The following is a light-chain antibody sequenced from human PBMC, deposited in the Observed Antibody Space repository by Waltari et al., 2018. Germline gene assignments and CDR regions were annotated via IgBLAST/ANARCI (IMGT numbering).Light chain of an antibody. CDR1: SSDVGSYNL. V-gene: IGLV2-23*02. J-gene: IGLJ1*01. Sequence: QSALTQPAPVSGSPGQSITISCTGTSSDVGSYNLVSWYQQHPGKAPNLMIDEVSKRPSGGSNRFSASKSGNPASLTFSGSQAEDEPDYYCCSYAGSSTLEVFGTGTKVTVL. CDR2: EVS. CDR3: CSYAGSSTLEV.